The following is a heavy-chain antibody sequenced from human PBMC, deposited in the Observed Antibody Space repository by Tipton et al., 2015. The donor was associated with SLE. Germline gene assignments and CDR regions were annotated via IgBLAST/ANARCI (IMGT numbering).Heavy chain of an antibody. J-gene: IGHJ5*02. CDR1: GYSFTSYW. Sequence: QSGPEVKKPGESLKISCKGSGYSFTSYWIAWVRQMPGKGLEWMGIIYPGDSDTRYSPSLQGQVTISADKSINTAYLQWSSLEASDTAMYYCARLGAGRSVTPDWFDPWGQGTLVTVSS. V-gene: IGHV5-51*03. CDR3: ARLGAGRSVTPDWFDP. D-gene: IGHD3-3*01. CDR2: IYPGDSDT.